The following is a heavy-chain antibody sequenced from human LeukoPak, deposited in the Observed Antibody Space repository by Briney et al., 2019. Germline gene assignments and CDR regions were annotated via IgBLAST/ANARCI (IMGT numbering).Heavy chain of an antibody. CDR1: GYTFTSYY. V-gene: IGHV1-46*01. CDR3: AREGPGVDILTGLPDY. D-gene: IGHD3-9*01. CDR2: INPSDGST. Sequence: ASVKVSCKASGYTFTSYYMHWVRQAPGQGLEWMGIINPSDGSTSYAQKFQGRVTMTRDTSTSTVYMELSSLRSEDTAVYYCAREGPGVDILTGLPDYWGQGTLVTVSS. J-gene: IGHJ4*02.